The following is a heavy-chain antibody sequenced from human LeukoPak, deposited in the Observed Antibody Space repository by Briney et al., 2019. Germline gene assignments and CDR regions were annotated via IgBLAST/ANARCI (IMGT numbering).Heavy chain of an antibody. CDR2: IYHSGST. Sequence: SETLSLTCTVSGYSISSGYYWGWIRQPPGKGLEWIGSIYHSGSTYYNPSLKSRVTISVDTSKNQFSLKLSSVTAADTAVFYCARVRASAGTKAYYYYYYMDVWGKGTTVTVSS. V-gene: IGHV4-38-2*02. J-gene: IGHJ6*03. D-gene: IGHD6-13*01. CDR3: ARVRASAGTKAYYYYYYMDV. CDR1: GYSISSGYY.